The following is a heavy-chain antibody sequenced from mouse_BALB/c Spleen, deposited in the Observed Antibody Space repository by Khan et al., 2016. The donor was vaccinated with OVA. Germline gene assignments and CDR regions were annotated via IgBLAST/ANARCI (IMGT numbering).Heavy chain of an antibody. D-gene: IGHD2-1*01. V-gene: IGHV5-6-4*01. J-gene: IGHJ1*01. CDR1: GFTFSSYT. Sequence: EVELVESGGGLVKPGGSLKLSCAASGFTFSSYTMSWVRQTPEKRLEWVATISSGSSYTYYPDSEKGRFTISRDNAKNTLYLQMSSLKSEDTALYYCTRDGNYAHWYFDVWGAGTTVTVSS. CDR3: TRDGNYAHWYFDV. CDR2: ISSGSSYT.